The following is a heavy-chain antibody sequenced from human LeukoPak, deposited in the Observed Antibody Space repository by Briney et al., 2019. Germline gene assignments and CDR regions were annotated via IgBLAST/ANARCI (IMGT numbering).Heavy chain of an antibody. D-gene: IGHD6-13*01. CDR3: ARAVAAAGSWTPLDY. J-gene: IGHJ4*02. CDR1: GFTFSSYW. Sequence: PGGSLRLSCAASGFTFSSYWMHWVRQAPGKGLVWVSRINSDGSSTSYADSVKGRFTISRDNSKNTLYLQMNSLRAEDTAVYYCARAVAAAGSWTPLDYWGQGTLVTVSS. V-gene: IGHV3-74*01. CDR2: INSDGSST.